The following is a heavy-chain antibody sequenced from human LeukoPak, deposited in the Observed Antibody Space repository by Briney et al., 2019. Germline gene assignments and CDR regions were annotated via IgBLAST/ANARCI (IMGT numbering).Heavy chain of an antibody. J-gene: IGHJ3*02. D-gene: IGHD3-22*01. CDR2: ISSSSSTI. Sequence: GGSLRLSCAASGFTFSSYSMNWVRQAPGKGLEWVSYISSSSSTIYYANSVKGRFTISRDNAKNSLYLQMNSLRAEDTAVYYCARDTYYYDSSGYHDAFDIWGQGTMVTVSS. V-gene: IGHV3-48*04. CDR1: GFTFSSYS. CDR3: ARDTYYYDSSGYHDAFDI.